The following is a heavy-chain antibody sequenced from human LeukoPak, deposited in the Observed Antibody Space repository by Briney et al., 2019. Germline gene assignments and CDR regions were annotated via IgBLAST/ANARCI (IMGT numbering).Heavy chain of an antibody. CDR3: ARLGIGEPLDD. D-gene: IGHD6-13*01. CDR2: ISYSGIT. J-gene: IGHJ4*02. V-gene: IGHV4-39*01. CDR1: GGSISSSNYY. Sequence: SETLSLTCTVSGGSISSSNYYGGWSRQTPGKGLEWIGSISYSGITYYNPSVKSRVTISIDTSRSQFSLKLSYVTAADTAIYYCARLGIGEPLDDWGQGTLVTVSS.